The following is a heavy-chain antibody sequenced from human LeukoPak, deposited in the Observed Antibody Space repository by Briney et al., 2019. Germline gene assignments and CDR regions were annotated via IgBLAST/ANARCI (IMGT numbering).Heavy chain of an antibody. CDR1: GGSISSYY. CDR2: ISGSGGST. CDR3: AKDRFTIFGVPFDY. Sequence: SSETLSLTCTVSGGSISSYYWSWVRQAPGKGLEWVSAISGSGGSTYYADSVKGRFTISRDNSKNTLYLQMNSLRAEDTAVYYCAKDRFTIFGVPFDYWGQGTLVTVSS. D-gene: IGHD3-3*01. J-gene: IGHJ4*02. V-gene: IGHV3-23*01.